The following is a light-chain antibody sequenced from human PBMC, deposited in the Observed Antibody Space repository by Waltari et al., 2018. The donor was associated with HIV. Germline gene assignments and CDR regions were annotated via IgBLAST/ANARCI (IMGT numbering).Light chain of an antibody. J-gene: IGLJ2*01. CDR2: GVS. V-gene: IGLV2-14*01. CDR3: SAYTTYSPLAV. CDR1: SSDIGGYDY. Sequence: QSALTQPASVSGSPGQSITISCTGPSSDIGGYDYVYWYQQHPGKPPKLLIYGVSSRPSGVSNRFSGSRSGNTASLTISGLQADDEAHYYCSAYTTYSPLAVFGGGTKLTVL.